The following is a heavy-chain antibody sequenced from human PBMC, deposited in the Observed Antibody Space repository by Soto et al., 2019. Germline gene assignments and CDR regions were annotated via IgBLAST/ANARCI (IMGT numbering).Heavy chain of an antibody. V-gene: IGHV1-18*01. CDR1: GYTFTRYG. J-gene: IGHJ6*02. Sequence: QGQLVQSGAEVKKPGASVKVSCKASGYTFTRYGTSWVRQAPGQGLEWMGWISGYNGDTNYAQKFQGRVTMTIDTSTLTTYMELRSLTSDHTAVYYCTKNGQPPYYYYGMDVWGQGTTVTVSS. D-gene: IGHD2-8*01. CDR3: TKNGQPPYYYYGMDV. CDR2: ISGYNGDT.